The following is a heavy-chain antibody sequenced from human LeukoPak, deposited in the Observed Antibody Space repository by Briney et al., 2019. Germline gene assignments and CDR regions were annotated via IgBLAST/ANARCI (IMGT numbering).Heavy chain of an antibody. CDR3: VRAIGSNTL. CDR1: GFTFSSYS. V-gene: IGHV3-48*01. Sequence: GGSLRLSCAASGFTFSSYSMNWVRQAPGKGLEWVSYISSSSSTIYYADSVKGRFTISRDNAKNSLYLQMNSLRAEDTAVYFCVRAIGSNTLWGQGTLVTVSS. CDR2: ISSSSSTI. J-gene: IGHJ4*02. D-gene: IGHD4-23*01.